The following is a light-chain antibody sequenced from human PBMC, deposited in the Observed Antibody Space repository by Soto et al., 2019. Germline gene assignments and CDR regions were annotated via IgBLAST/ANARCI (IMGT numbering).Light chain of an antibody. Sequence: EIVLTQSPATLSLSPGDRATLSCRASQSVGTYLAWYQQKPGQAPRLLIYNASNRATGIPARFSGSGSGTDFTLTISSLEPEDCAVYFCQQRGDWPSITFGQGTRLDI. J-gene: IGKJ5*01. CDR1: QSVGTY. CDR2: NAS. CDR3: QQRGDWPSIT. V-gene: IGKV3-11*01.